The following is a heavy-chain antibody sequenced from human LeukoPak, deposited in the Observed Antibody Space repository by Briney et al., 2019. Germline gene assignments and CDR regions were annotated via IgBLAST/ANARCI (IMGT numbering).Heavy chain of an antibody. CDR1: GFTICHNY. CDR3: ARGLSGPLDY. J-gene: IGHJ4*02. CDR2: IYSGGST. V-gene: IGHV3-66*01. D-gene: IGHD5-12*01. Sequence: GGTLRLSCAASGFTICHNYMSWVPQAPGKGLEWVSVIYSGGSTNYADSVKGRFTISRDNSKNTLYLQMNRLRAEDTAVYYCARGLSGPLDYWGQGTLVTVSS.